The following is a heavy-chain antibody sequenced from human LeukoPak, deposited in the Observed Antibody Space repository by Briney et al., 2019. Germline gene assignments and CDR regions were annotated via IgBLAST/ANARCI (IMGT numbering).Heavy chain of an antibody. CDR3: ARVVPCSSSSCYSLHYYMDV. CDR1: GFTFSNNW. V-gene: IGHV3-7*01. CDR2: IKEDGSET. J-gene: IGHJ6*03. D-gene: IGHD2-15*01. Sequence: GGSLRLSCAASGFTFSNNWMTWVRQAPGKGLDWVANIKEDGSETYYVDSVRGRFIVSRDNAKNSLYLQMSRLRAADTAIYYCARVVPCSSSSCYSLHYYMDVWGKGTTVTVSS.